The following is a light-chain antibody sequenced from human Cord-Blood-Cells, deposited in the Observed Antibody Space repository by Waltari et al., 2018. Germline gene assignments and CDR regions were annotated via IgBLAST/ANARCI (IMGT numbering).Light chain of an antibody. CDR1: QSVSSN. V-gene: IGKV3-15*01. J-gene: IGKJ4*01. CDR3: QQYNNWPLT. CDR2: GAS. Sequence: EIVMTQSPATLSVYPGERATLSCRASQSVSSNLAWYQQKPGQAPRLRICGASTSATGIPARFSGSGSGTEFTLTISSLQSEDFAVYYCQQYNNWPLTFGGGTKVEIK.